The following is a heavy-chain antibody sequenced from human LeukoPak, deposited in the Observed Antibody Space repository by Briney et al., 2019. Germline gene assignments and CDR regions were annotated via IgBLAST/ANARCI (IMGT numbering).Heavy chain of an antibody. CDR3: ARSDSSGYYS. Sequence: PSETLSLTCTVSGGSISSSSYYWGWIRQPPGKGLEWIGSIYYSGSTYYNPSLKSRVTISVDTSKNQFSLKLSSVTAADTAVYYCARSDSSGYYSWGQGTLVTVSS. D-gene: IGHD3-22*01. CDR2: IYYSGST. V-gene: IGHV4-39*01. J-gene: IGHJ4*02. CDR1: GGSISSSSYY.